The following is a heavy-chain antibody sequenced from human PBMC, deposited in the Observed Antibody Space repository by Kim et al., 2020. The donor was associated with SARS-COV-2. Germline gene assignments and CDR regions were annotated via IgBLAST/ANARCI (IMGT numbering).Heavy chain of an antibody. CDR2: ISFDGSNT. D-gene: IGHD2-2*01. Sequence: GGSLRLSCAASGFTFTMYSMRWVRQAPGKGLEWVAFISFDGSNTDYADSVKGRFTVSRDSSKNTVFLEMSRLRLADTALYFCARNPIYANCRGYFHSWG. J-gene: IGHJ4*03. CDR1: GFTFTMYS. CDR3: ARNPIYANCRGYFHS. V-gene: IGHV3-30*04.